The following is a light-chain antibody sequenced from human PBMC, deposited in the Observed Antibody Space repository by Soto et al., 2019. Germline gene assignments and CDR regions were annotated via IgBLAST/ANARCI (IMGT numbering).Light chain of an antibody. J-gene: IGLJ1*01. CDR2: DDS. CDR1: NIGSKS. CDR3: QVWDSSSDHPYV. Sequence: SYELTQPPSVSVAPGQTARFTCGGNNIGSKSVHWYQQKPGQAPVLVVYDDSDRPSGIPERFSGSNSGNTATLTISRVEAGDEADYYCQVWDSSSDHPYVFGTGTKLTVL. V-gene: IGLV3-21*02.